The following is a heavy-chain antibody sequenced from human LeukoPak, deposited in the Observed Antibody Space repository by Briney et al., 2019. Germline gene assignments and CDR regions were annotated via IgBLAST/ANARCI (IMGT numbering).Heavy chain of an antibody. D-gene: IGHD3-22*01. V-gene: IGHV1-2*06. Sequence: ASVKLSCKASGYTFTGYYMHWVRHAPRQGLEWMGRINPNSGGTNYAQKFQGRVTMTRDTSISTAYMELSRLRSDDTAVYYCARVVYYYDSSGYYYIDYSGEGTLVTVSS. CDR1: GYTFTGYY. J-gene: IGHJ4*02. CDR3: ARVVYYYDSSGYYYIDY. CDR2: INPNSGGT.